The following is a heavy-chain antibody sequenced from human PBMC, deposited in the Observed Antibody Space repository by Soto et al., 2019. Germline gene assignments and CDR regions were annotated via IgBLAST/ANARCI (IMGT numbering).Heavy chain of an antibody. J-gene: IGHJ6*02. V-gene: IGHV1-18*01. D-gene: IGHD3-16*01. CDR2: LSPYNDYT. CDR3: ARGGYYDNSWGKLSHYGLDV. Sequence: QVQLAQSAHEVKKPGASVRVSCKAAGYTFIRYGIAWVRQAPGQGLEWMGWLSPYNDYTVYAQKFQGRVSMTADTSTRTVYMNLRGLKSDDTAVYYCARGGYYDNSWGKLSHYGLDVWGQGTSVSVSS. CDR1: GYTFIRYG.